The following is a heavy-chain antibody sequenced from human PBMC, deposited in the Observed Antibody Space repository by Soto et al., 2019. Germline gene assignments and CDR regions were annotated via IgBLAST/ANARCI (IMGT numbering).Heavy chain of an antibody. Sequence: PGESLKISFKGSGYSFTNYWTVWVRQMPVKGLEWMGIIYPDDSDTRYSPSFQGQVTISADKSISTAYLQWIRLKASDTDMYYCARIRRGRDGYNYFDSWGQGTLVTFSS. V-gene: IGHV5-51*01. CDR3: ARIRRGRDGYNYFDS. D-gene: IGHD3-16*01. CDR1: GYSFTNYW. CDR2: IYPDDSDT. J-gene: IGHJ4*02.